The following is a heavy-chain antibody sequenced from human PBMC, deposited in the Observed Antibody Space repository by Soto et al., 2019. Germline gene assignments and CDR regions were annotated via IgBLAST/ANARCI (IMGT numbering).Heavy chain of an antibody. CDR3: AKVPLGWLQSDY. J-gene: IGHJ4*02. CDR1: GFTFSTYA. CDR2: ISGSGGST. V-gene: IGHV3-23*04. D-gene: IGHD5-12*01. Sequence: VQLVESGGGVVQPGRSLRLSCAASGFTFSTYAMHWVRQAPGKGLEWVSAISGSGGSTYYADSVKGRFTISRDNSKNTLYLQMNSLRAEDTAVYYCAKVPLGWLQSDYWGQGTLVTVSS.